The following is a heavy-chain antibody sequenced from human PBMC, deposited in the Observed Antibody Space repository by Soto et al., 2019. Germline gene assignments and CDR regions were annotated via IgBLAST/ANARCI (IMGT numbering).Heavy chain of an antibody. J-gene: IGHJ4*02. D-gene: IGHD2-2*01. V-gene: IGHV3-33*01. CDR2: IWYDGSNK. CDR3: ARDEGYRSTSPRLFDY. Sequence: GGSLRLSCAASGFTFSSYGMHWVRQAPGKGLEWVAVIWYDGSNKYYADSVKGRFTISRDNSKNTLYLQMNSLRAEDTAVYYCARDEGYRSTSPRLFDYWGQGTLVTVSS. CDR1: GFTFSSYG.